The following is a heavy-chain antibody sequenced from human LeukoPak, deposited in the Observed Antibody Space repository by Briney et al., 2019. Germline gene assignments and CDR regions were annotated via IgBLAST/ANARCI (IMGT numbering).Heavy chain of an antibody. Sequence: PGRSLRLSCAASGFTFSRNGMHWVRQAPGKGLEWVAVIWYDGSNKYYADSVKGRFTISRDNSKNTLYLQMNSLRAEDTAVYYCARDLGYDILTGYYSDWGQGTQVTVSS. CDR1: GFTFSRNG. CDR3: ARDLGYDILTGYYSD. CDR2: IWYDGSNK. D-gene: IGHD3-9*01. V-gene: IGHV3-33*01. J-gene: IGHJ4*02.